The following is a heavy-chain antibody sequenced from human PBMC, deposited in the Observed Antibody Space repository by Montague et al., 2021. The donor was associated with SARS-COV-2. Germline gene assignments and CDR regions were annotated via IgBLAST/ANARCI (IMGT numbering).Heavy chain of an antibody. CDR1: GGSISSSSYY. CDR2: IYYSGST. V-gene: IGHV4-39*01. CDR3: TRHPGITMIVVVIPSAFDI. D-gene: IGHD3-22*01. Sequence: SETLSLTCTVSGGSISSSSYYWGWIRQPPGKGLGWIGSIYYSGSTYYNPSLESRVTISVDTSKNQFSLKLSSVTAADTAAYYCTRHPGITMIVVVIPSAFDIWGQGTMVTVSS. J-gene: IGHJ3*02.